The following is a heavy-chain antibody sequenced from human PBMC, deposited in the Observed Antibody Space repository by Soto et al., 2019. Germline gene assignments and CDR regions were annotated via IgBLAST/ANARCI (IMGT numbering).Heavy chain of an antibody. CDR3: ASRDPGTSVDY. D-gene: IGHD1-7*01. CDR1: GGSFTSNNW. CDR2: IYRTGST. Sequence: QVQLQESGPGLVKPSGTLSLTCAVSGGSFTSNNWWTWVRQPPGQGLEWIGEIYRTGSTNYNPSLKCRVIIALDKSNNQFTLKVTSLTAADTAVYYCASRDPGTSVDYWGQGTLVTVSS. V-gene: IGHV4-4*02. J-gene: IGHJ4*02.